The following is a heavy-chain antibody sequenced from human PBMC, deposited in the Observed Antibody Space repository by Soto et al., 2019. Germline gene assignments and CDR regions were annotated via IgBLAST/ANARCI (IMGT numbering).Heavy chain of an antibody. CDR3: ARAGITFGGVIAFDD. V-gene: IGHV4-4*02. CDR1: SGSISSSNW. D-gene: IGHD3-16*02. J-gene: IGHJ4*02. CDR2: IYHSGST. Sequence: SETLSLTCAVSSGSISSSNWWSWVRQPPGKGLEWIGEIYHSGSTNYNPSLKSRVTISVDKSKNQFSLKLSSVTAADTAVYYCARAGITFGGVIAFDDWGQGTLVTVSS.